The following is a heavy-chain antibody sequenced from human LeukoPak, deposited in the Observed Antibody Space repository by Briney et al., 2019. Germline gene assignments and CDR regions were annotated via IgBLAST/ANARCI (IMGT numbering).Heavy chain of an antibody. D-gene: IGHD3-22*01. CDR3: ARVVYYDSSGYSIRYYFDY. V-gene: IGHV4-39*07. CDR2: MYYSGST. J-gene: IGHJ4*02. CDR1: GGSISSSSYY. Sequence: SETLSLTCTVSGGSISSSSYYWGWIRQPPGKGLEWIGSMYYSGSTYYNPSLKSRVTISVDTSKNQLYLKLSSVTAADTAVYYCARVVYYDSSGYSIRYYFDYWGQGTLVTVSS.